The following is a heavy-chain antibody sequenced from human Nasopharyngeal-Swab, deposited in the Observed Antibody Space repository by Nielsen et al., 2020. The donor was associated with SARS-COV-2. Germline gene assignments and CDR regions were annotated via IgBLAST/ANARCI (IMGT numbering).Heavy chain of an antibody. CDR2: ISAYNGNT. V-gene: IGHV1-18*01. CDR1: GGTFSSYA. D-gene: IGHD1-26*01. CDR3: ARYESRAELYYFDY. J-gene: IGHJ4*02. Sequence: ASVKVSCKASGGTFSSYAISWVRQAPGQGLEWMGWISAYNGNTNYAQKLQGRVTMTTDTSTSTAYMELRSLRSDDTAVYYCARYESRAELYYFDYWGQGTLVTVSS.